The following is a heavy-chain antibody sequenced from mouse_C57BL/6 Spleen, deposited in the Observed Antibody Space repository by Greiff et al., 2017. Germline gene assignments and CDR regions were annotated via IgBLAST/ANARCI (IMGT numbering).Heavy chain of an antibody. CDR1: GFTFSDYG. J-gene: IGHJ2*01. CDR3: ARPYYYGSSYYYFDY. V-gene: IGHV5-17*01. Sequence: VQLQQSGGGLVKPGGSLKLSCAASGFTFSDYGMHWVRQAPEKGLEWVAYISSGSSTIYYADTVKGRFTISRDNAKNTLFLQMTSLRSEDTAMYYCARPYYYGSSYYYFDYWGQGTTLTVSS. D-gene: IGHD1-1*01. CDR2: ISSGSSTI.